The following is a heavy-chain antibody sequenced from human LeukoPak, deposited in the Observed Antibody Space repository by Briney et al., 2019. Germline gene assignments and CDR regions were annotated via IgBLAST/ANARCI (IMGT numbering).Heavy chain of an antibody. V-gene: IGHV3-66*01. CDR1: GFTVSSNY. D-gene: IGHD1-26*01. Sequence: RGGSLRLSCAASGFTVSSNYMSWVRQAPGKGLEWVSVIYTGGSTYYADSVKGRFTISRDNSKNTLYLQMNSLRAEDTAVYYCAREVGSGSYYFGYWGQGTLVTVSS. J-gene: IGHJ4*02. CDR2: IYTGGST. CDR3: AREVGSGSYYFGY.